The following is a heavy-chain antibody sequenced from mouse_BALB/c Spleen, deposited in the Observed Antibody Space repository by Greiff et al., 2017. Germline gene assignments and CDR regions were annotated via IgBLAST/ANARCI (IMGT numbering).Heavy chain of an antibody. CDR1: GYTFTEYT. V-gene: IGHV1-18*01. D-gene: IGHD2-3*01. CDR3: ARGRYDGYYAWFAY. J-gene: IGHJ3*01. Sequence: EVQLQQSGPELVKPGASVKISCKTSGYTFTEYTMHWVKQSHGKSLEWIGGITPNNGGTSYNQKFKGKATLTVDTSSSTAYMELRSLTSEDSAVDYGARGRYDGYYAWFAYWGQGTLVTVSA. CDR2: ITPNNGGT.